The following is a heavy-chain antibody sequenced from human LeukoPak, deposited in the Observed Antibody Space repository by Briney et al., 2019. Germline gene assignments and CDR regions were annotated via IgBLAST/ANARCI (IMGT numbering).Heavy chain of an antibody. CDR2: MNPNSGNT. V-gene: IGHV1-8*01. Sequence: ASVKVSCKASGYTFTSYDINWVRQATGQGLEWMGWMNPNSGNTGYAQKFQGRVTMTRDTSISTAYMELSRLRSDDTAVYYCARDYYYDSSGYSPFDFWGQGTLVTVSS. CDR3: ARDYYYDSSGYSPFDF. CDR1: GYTFTSYD. D-gene: IGHD3-22*01. J-gene: IGHJ4*02.